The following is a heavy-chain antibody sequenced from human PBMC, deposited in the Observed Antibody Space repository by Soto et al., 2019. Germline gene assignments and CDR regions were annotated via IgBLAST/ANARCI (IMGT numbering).Heavy chain of an antibody. CDR3: AKVVCSTSCYVWEGGNWFDP. J-gene: IGHJ5*02. V-gene: IGHV3-23*01. CDR1: GFTFSSYA. Sequence: GGSLRLSCAASGFTFSSYAMSWVRQAPGKGLEWVSAISGSGGSTYYADSVKGRFTISRDNSKNTLYLQMNSLRAEDTAVYYCAKVVCSTSCYVWEGGNWFDPWGQGTLVTVSS. CDR2: ISGSGGST. D-gene: IGHD2-2*01.